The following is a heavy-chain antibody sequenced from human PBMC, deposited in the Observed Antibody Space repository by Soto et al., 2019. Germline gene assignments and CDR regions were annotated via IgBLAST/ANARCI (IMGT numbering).Heavy chain of an antibody. CDR2: IRSKANSYAT. V-gene: IGHV3-73*01. D-gene: IGHD3-3*01. CDR1: GFTFSGSA. Sequence: GGSLRLSCAASGFTFSGSAMHWVRQASGKGLEWVGRIRSKANSYATAYAASVKGRFTISRDDSKNTAYLQMNSLKTEDTAVYYCTRSKAIFGVVSSDAFDIWGQGTMVTVSS. CDR3: TRSKAIFGVVSSDAFDI. J-gene: IGHJ3*02.